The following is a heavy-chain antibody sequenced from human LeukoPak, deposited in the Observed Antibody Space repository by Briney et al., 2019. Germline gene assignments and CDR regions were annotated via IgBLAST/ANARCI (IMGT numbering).Heavy chain of an antibody. CDR3: ARDYGERWLQKIAFDY. CDR1: GYTFTSYG. D-gene: IGHD5-24*01. V-gene: IGHV1-18*01. Sequence: ASVKVSCKASGYTFTSYGISWVRQAPGQGLEWMGWISAYNGNTNYAQKLQGRVTMTTDTSTSTAYMELRSLRSDDTAVYYCARDYGERWLQKIAFDYWGQGTLVTVSS. J-gene: IGHJ4*02. CDR2: ISAYNGNT.